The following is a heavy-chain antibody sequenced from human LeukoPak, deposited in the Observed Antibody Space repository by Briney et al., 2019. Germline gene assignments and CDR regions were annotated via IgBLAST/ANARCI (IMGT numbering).Heavy chain of an antibody. CDR3: AREYYDILTGYYLPDY. Sequence: SETLSLTCTVFGGSISSGDYYWSWIRQPPGKGLEWIGYIYYSGSTYYNPSLKSQVTISVDTSKDQFSLKLSSVTAADTAVYYCAREYYDILTGYYLPDYWGQGTLVTVSS. V-gene: IGHV4-30-4*01. J-gene: IGHJ4*02. CDR2: IYYSGST. D-gene: IGHD3-9*01. CDR1: GGSISSGDYY.